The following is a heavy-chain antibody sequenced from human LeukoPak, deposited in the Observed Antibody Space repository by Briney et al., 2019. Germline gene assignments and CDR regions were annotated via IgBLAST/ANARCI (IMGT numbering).Heavy chain of an antibody. CDR2: IYAGGTA. CDR3: TREPVP. V-gene: IGHV4-4*07. J-gene: IGHJ4*02. CDR1: GGSISNYY. D-gene: IGHD6-19*01. Sequence: SETLSLTCTVSGGSISNYYWSWIRQPAGKGLEWIGRIYAGGTASYNPSLKSRVTMSADMSKNQLSLKLTSVTAADTAVYYCTREPVPWGQGTLVTVS.